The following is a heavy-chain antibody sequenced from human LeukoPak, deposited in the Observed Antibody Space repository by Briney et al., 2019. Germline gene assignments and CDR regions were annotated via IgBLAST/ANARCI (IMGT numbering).Heavy chain of an antibody. D-gene: IGHD6-19*01. CDR1: GYTFTGYY. Sequence: ASVKVSCEASGYTFTGYYMHWVRQAPGQWLEWMGWINPNSGGTNYAQKYQGRVTMTRDTSISTAYMELSRLRSDDTAVYYCASLGNPYSSGWTIDYWGQGTLVTVSS. V-gene: IGHV1-2*02. CDR2: INPNSGGT. CDR3: ASLGNPYSSGWTIDY. J-gene: IGHJ4*02.